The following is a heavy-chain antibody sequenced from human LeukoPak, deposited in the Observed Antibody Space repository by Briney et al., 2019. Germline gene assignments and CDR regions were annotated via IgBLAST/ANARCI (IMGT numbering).Heavy chain of an antibody. V-gene: IGHV3-48*01. CDR1: GFTFSSYS. CDR3: ARIIRAGTIHS. J-gene: IGHJ5*02. D-gene: IGHD1/OR15-1a*01. CDR2: ISSSSSTT. Sequence: PGGSLRLSCAASGFTFSSYSMNWVRQAPGKGLEWVSYISSSSSTTYYADSVKGRFTISRDNAKNSLYLQMNSLRAEDTAVYYCARIIRAGTIHSWGQGTLVTVSS.